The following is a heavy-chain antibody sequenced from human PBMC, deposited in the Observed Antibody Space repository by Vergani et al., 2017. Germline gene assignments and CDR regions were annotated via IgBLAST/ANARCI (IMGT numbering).Heavy chain of an antibody. Sequence: QLQLQESGPGLVKPSETLSLTCTVSGGSISSSSYYWGWIRQPPGKGLEWIGSIYYSGSTYYNPSLKSRVTISVDTSKNQFSLKLSSVTAADTAVYYCERLGISTYYYDSSGYSDDAFDIWGQGTMVTVSS. V-gene: IGHV4-39*01. CDR1: GGSISSSSYY. CDR2: IYYSGST. J-gene: IGHJ3*02. D-gene: IGHD3-22*01. CDR3: ERLGISTYYYDSSGYSDDAFDI.